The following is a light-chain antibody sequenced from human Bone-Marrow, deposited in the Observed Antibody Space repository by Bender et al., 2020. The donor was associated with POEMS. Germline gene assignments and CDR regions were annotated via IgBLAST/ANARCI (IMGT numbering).Light chain of an antibody. J-gene: IGLJ3*02. CDR2: KDS. V-gene: IGLV3-25*03. Sequence: SSELTQPPSVSVSPGQTARITCSGNILSNQYVYWYQQRPGQAPVLVIYKDSERPSGISERFSGSSSGTIVTLTISGALAEDEADYYCQAADSSNTRAMFGGGTKLTVL. CDR3: QAADSSNTRAM. CDR1: ILSNQY.